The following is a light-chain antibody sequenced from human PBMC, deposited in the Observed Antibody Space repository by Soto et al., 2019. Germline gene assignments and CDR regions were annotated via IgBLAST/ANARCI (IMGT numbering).Light chain of an antibody. CDR3: QQRSNWS. J-gene: IGKJ4*01. CDR1: QSVSSN. Sequence: EIVLTQSPGTLSLSPGERATLSCRASQSVSSNLAWYQQKPGQAPRLLIYDASNRATGIPARFSGSGSGTDFTLTISSLEPEDFAVYYCQQRSNWSFGGGTKVDIK. V-gene: IGKV3-11*01. CDR2: DAS.